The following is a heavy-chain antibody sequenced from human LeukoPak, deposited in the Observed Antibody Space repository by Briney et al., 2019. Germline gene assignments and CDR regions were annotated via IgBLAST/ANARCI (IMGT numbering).Heavy chain of an antibody. CDR2: IYYSGST. V-gene: IGHV4-59*01. Sequence: PSETLSLTCTVSGGSISSYYWSWIRQPPGKGLKWIGYIYYSGSTNYNPSLKSRVTISVDTSKNQFSLKLGSVTAADTAVYYCAQSYYDFWAGPIGYWGQGTLVTVSS. J-gene: IGHJ4*02. CDR1: GGSISSYY. CDR3: AQSYYDFWAGPIGY. D-gene: IGHD3/OR15-3a*01.